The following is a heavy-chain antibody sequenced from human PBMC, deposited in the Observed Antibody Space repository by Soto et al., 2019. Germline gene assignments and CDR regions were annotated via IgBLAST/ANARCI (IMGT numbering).Heavy chain of an antibody. Sequence: GESRKISCKGPEYSFNNYWISWVRQKSGKGLEWMGRIDPSDSYTKYSPSFQGHVTFSADKSITTAYLQLSSLKASDTAMYYCARLERSSGYYYLCDSSGQGTLVTVSS. J-gene: IGHJ4*02. CDR3: ARLERSSGYYYLCDS. CDR2: IDPSDSYT. V-gene: IGHV5-10-1*01. D-gene: IGHD3-22*01. CDR1: EYSFNNYW.